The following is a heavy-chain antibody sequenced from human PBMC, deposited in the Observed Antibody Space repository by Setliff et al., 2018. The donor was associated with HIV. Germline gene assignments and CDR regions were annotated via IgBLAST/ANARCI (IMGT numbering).Heavy chain of an antibody. V-gene: IGHV4-4*02. CDR2: IYHSGDT. D-gene: IGHD3-3*01. CDR3: ARGRDYTGSWFRPFYLDF. CDR1: GGSISSGNW. Sequence: SETLSLTCAVSGGSISSGNWWSWVRQPPGKGLEWIGEIYHSGDTNYNPSLKSRVTISVDKSKNQFSLNLDSVTAADTAVYYCARGRDYTGSWFRPFYLDFWGHGNLVT. J-gene: IGHJ4*01.